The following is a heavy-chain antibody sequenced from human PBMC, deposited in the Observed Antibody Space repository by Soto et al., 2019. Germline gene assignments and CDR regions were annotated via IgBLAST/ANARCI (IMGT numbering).Heavy chain of an antibody. CDR1: GGSISSYY. CDR3: ARARIVGATIDY. J-gene: IGHJ4*02. V-gene: IGHV4-59*01. D-gene: IGHD1-26*01. CDR2: IYYSGST. Sequence: QVQLQESGPGLVKPSETLSLTCTVSGGSISSYYWSWIRQPPGKGLEWIGYIYYSGSTNYNPSLKGRVTISVDTSKNQFSLKLSSVTAADTAVYYCARARIVGATIDYWGQGTLVTVSS.